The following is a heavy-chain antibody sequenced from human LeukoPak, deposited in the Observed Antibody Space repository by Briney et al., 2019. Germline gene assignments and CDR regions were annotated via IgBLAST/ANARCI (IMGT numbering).Heavy chain of an antibody. V-gene: IGHV3-21*01. CDR2: ISSSSSHI. CDR1: GFTFSSYS. D-gene: IGHD5-18*01. CDR3: ASTGYSDEYYYGMDV. Sequence: PGGSLRLSCAASGFTFSSYSMNWVRQAPGKGLEWVSSISSSSSHIYYADSVEGRFTISRDNAKKSLYLQMNSLRAEDTAVYYCASTGYSDEYYYGMDVWGQGTTVTVSS. J-gene: IGHJ6*02.